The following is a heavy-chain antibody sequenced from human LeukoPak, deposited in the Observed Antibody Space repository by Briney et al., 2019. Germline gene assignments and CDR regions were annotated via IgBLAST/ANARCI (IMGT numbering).Heavy chain of an antibody. CDR1: GGSISSGGYY. V-gene: IGHV4-31*03. CDR2: IYYSGST. D-gene: IGHD3-9*01. Sequence: SQTLSLTCTVSGGSISSGGYYWSWIRQHPGKGLEWIGYIYYSGSTYYNPSLKSRVTISVDTSKNQFSLKLSSVTAADTAVYYCGRRYFGGRVYWGQGTLVTVSS. J-gene: IGHJ4*02. CDR3: GRRYFGGRVY.